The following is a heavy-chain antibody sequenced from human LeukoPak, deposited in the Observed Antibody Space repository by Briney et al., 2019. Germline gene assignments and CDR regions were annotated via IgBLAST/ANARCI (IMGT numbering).Heavy chain of an antibody. CDR3: ARHWDGGYYDSSGYYSYYFDY. CDR2: IKQDGTKK. J-gene: IGHJ4*02. V-gene: IGHV3-7*02. Sequence: PGRSLRLSCAASGFTFSSYWIGSVRQAPGKWLEWVPNIKQDGTKKYYVASVKGPFTISRDNTKNSMYLQMISLRAEDTAVYYCARHWDGGYYDSSGYYSYYFDYWGQGTLVTVSS. CDR1: GFTFSSYW. D-gene: IGHD3-22*01.